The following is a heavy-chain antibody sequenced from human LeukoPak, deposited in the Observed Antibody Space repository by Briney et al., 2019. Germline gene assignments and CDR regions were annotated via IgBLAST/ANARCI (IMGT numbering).Heavy chain of an antibody. CDR2: IIPIFGTA. J-gene: IGHJ6*03. CDR3: ARSIAVAGTDPYYYYYMDV. CDR1: GGTFSSYA. D-gene: IGHD6-19*01. V-gene: IGHV1-69*05. Sequence: AASVKVSCKASGGTFSSYAISWVPQAPRQGLEWMGGIIPIFGTANYAQKLQGRVTITTEESTSTAYMELSSLRSEDTAVYYCARSIAVAGTDPYYYYYMDVWGKGATVTVSS.